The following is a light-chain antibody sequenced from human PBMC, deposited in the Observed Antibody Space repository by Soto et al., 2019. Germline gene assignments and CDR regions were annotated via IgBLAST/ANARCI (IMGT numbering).Light chain of an antibody. V-gene: IGKV1-9*01. CDR1: QGISSY. Sequence: IQLTQSPSSLSASVGDRVTITCRASQGISSYLAWYQQKPGKAPKLLIYAASTLQSGVPSRFSGSGSGTDFTLTISSLQPEEFATYYCQQLNSYPHTFGGGTKVEIK. CDR2: AAS. CDR3: QQLNSYPHT. J-gene: IGKJ4*01.